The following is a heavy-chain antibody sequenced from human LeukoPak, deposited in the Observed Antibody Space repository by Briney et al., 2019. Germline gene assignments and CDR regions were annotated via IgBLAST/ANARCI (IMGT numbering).Heavy chain of an antibody. J-gene: IGHJ4*02. D-gene: IGHD2-2*01. CDR1: GFTFSSYA. CDR2: ISGSGGST. Sequence: PGGSLRLSCAASGFTFSSYAMSWVRQAPGKGLEWVSAISGSGGSTYYADSVKGRFTISRDNSKNTLYLQMNSLRAEDTAVHYCAVRVASYGSSTRCYVDYWGQGTLVTVSS. CDR3: AVRVASYGSSTRCYVDY. V-gene: IGHV3-23*01.